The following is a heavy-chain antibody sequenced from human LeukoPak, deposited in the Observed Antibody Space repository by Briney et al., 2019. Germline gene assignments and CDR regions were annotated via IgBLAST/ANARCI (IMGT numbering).Heavy chain of an antibody. CDR3: ARELDSSGYSFDY. J-gene: IGHJ4*02. Sequence: PGGSLRLSCAASGFTFSSYSMNWVRQAPGKGLEWVSSISSSSSYIYYADSVKGRFTISRDNSKNTLYLQMNSLRAEDTAVYYCARELDSSGYSFDYWGQGTLVTVSS. V-gene: IGHV3-21*04. D-gene: IGHD3-22*01. CDR2: ISSSSSYI. CDR1: GFTFSSYS.